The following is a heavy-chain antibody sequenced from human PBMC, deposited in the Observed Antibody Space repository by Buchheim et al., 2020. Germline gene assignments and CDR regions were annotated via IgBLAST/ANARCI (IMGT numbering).Heavy chain of an antibody. D-gene: IGHD3-3*01. J-gene: IGHJ6*02. Sequence: EVQLVESGGGLVQPGGSLRLSCAASGFTFSSYWMSWVRQAPGKGLEWVANIKQDGSEKYYVDSVKGRFTISRDNAKNSLYLQMNSLRAEDTAVYYCARDGDGYYDFWSGYYYYYYGMDVWGQGTT. CDR1: GFTFSSYW. V-gene: IGHV3-7*01. CDR2: IKQDGSEK. CDR3: ARDGDGYYDFWSGYYYYYYGMDV.